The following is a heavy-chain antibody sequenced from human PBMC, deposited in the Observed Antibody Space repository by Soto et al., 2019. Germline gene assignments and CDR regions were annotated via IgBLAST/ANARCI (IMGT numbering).Heavy chain of an antibody. CDR1: GGTFSSYA. D-gene: IGHD5-12*01. CDR2: IIPIFGTA. Sequence: WASVKVSCKASGGTFSSYAISWVRQAPGQGLEWMGGIIPIFGTANYAQKFQGRVTITADESTSTAYMELSSLRSEDTAVYYCARGRDGYTTRWFDPWGQGTLVTVSS. J-gene: IGHJ5*02. V-gene: IGHV1-69*13. CDR3: ARGRDGYTTRWFDP.